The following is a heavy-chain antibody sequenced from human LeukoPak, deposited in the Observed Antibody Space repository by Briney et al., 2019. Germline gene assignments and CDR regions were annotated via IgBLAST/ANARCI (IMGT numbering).Heavy chain of an antibody. J-gene: IGHJ4*02. V-gene: IGHV4-61*02. CDR1: GASISRDGYY. Sequence: SETLSLNCTVSGASISRDGYYWSWIRQPAGKGLEWVGRIYSSGRTNYSPSLKSRLTISIDTSRNQFSLKLSSVTAADTAIYYCARVGRGYSHGDWGQGTLVTVSS. CDR2: IYSSGRT. D-gene: IGHD5-18*01. CDR3: ARVGRGYSHGD.